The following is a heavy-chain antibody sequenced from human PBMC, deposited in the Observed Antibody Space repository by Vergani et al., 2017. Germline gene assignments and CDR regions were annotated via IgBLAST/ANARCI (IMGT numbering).Heavy chain of an antibody. V-gene: IGHV3-23*01. J-gene: IGHJ5*02. CDR1: GFTFSSYA. D-gene: IGHD3-10*01. CDR2: ISGSGGST. CDR3: AKVEELLWFGENWFDP. Sequence: EVQLLESGGGLVQPGGSLRLSCAASGFTFSSYAMSWVRQAPGKGLEWVSAISGSGGSTYSADSVKGRFTISRDNSKNTLYLQMNSLRAEDTAVYYCAKVEELLWFGENWFDPWGQGTLVTVSS.